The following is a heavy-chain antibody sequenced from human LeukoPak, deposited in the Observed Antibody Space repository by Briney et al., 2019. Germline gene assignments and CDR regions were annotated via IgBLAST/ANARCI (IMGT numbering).Heavy chain of an antibody. Sequence: PGGSLRLSCAASGFTFSSYSMNWVRQAPGKGLEWVSSISSSSSYIYYADSVKGRFTISRDNAKNSLYLRMNSLRAEDTAVYYCARGSSGSYLTRYFDLWGRGTLVIVSS. D-gene: IGHD1-26*01. CDR2: ISSSSSYI. CDR1: GFTFSSYS. CDR3: ARGSSGSYLTRYFDL. V-gene: IGHV3-21*01. J-gene: IGHJ2*01.